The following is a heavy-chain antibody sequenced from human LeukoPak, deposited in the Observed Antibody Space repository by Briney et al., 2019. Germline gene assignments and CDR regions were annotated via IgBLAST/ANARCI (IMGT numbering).Heavy chain of an antibody. CDR3: ARQGGNNDFWSGYYGWPTYGTDV. CDR1: GGSISSSSYY. Sequence: SETLSLTCTVSGGSISSSSYYWGWIRQPPGKGLEWIGSIYYSGSTYYNPSLKSRVTISVDTSKNQFSLKLSSVTAADTAVYYCARQGGNNDFWSGYYGWPTYGTDVWGQGTTVTVSS. CDR2: IYYSGST. J-gene: IGHJ6*02. D-gene: IGHD3-3*01. V-gene: IGHV4-39*01.